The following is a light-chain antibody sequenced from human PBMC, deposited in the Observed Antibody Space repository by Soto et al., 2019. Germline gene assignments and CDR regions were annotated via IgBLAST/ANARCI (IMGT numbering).Light chain of an antibody. J-gene: IGLJ3*02. V-gene: IGLV1-40*01. CDR3: QSYDNILSGSV. Sequence: QAVLTQPPSVSGAPGQRVTISCTRGSSNIGSNFDVHWYQHLPGSAPNLLIYSDTNRPSGVPDRFAGFKSGTAASLALTGLQAEDEADYYCQSYDNILSGSVFGGGTKLTVL. CDR1: SSNIGSNFD. CDR2: SDT.